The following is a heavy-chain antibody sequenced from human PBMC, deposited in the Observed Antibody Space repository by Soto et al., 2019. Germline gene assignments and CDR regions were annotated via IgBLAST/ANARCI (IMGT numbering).Heavy chain of an antibody. CDR3: ARPINKDPEAVDY. V-gene: IGHV1-8*01. Sequence: QVPLVQSGAEVKKPGASVKVSCKASGYTFTSYDINWVRQATGQGLEWMGWMNPNSGNTGYAQKFQGRVTMTRNTSISTAYMELSRLRSDDTAVYYCARPINKDPEAVDYWGQGTLVTVSS. CDR1: GYTFTSYD. J-gene: IGHJ4*02. CDR2: MNPNSGNT.